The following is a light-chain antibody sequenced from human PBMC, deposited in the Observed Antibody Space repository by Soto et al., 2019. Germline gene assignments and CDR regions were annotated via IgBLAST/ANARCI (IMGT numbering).Light chain of an antibody. CDR2: DVS. V-gene: IGKV3-20*01. Sequence: EIVLTQSPGTLSLSPGERATLSCRSSQSVSSNYLAWYQQKPDQAPRLVIYDVSGRATGIPDRFSGSGSGTDFTLTISRLEPQDFAVSDCKPYGSSPTFGPGTKVEIK. J-gene: IGKJ1*01. CDR1: QSVSSNY. CDR3: KPYGSSPT.